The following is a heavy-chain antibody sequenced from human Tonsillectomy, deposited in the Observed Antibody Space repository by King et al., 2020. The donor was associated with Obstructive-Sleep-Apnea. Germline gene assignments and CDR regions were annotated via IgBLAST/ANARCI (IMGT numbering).Heavy chain of an antibody. CDR1: GYTFTSYG. V-gene: IGHV1-18*01. D-gene: IGHD3-22*01. CDR3: ARGDYVSSGYSVRVYYFDY. Sequence: QLVQSGAEVKKPGASVKVSCKASGYTFTSYGISWVRQAPGQGLEWMGWISAYNGNTNYAQKLQGRVTMTTDTSTSTAYMELRSLRSDDTAVYYCARGDYVSSGYSVRVYYFDYWGQGTLVTVSS. J-gene: IGHJ4*02. CDR2: ISAYNGNT.